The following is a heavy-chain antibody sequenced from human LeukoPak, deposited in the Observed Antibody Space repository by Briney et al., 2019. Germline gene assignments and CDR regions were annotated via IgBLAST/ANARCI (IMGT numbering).Heavy chain of an antibody. CDR2: IYYRGST. D-gene: IGHD3-10*01. CDR3: AREGVLLWFGEFLAPDAFDI. Sequence: PSETLSLTCTVSGGSISSGGYYWSWIRQHPGKGLERIGYIYYRGSTYYNPSLKSRVTISVDTSKNQFSLKLSSVTAADTAVYYCAREGVLLWFGEFLAPDAFDIWGQGTMVTVSS. J-gene: IGHJ3*02. CDR1: GGSISSGGYY. V-gene: IGHV4-31*03.